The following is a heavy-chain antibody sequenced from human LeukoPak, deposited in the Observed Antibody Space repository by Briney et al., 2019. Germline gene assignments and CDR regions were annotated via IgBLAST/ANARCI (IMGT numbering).Heavy chain of an antibody. CDR3: ARDPLYCSSTSCYVSSYFDY. CDR2: IKSKTDGGTT. V-gene: IGHV3-15*01. CDR1: GFTFSNAW. D-gene: IGHD2-2*01. J-gene: IGHJ4*02. Sequence: PGGSLRLSCAASGFTFSNAWMSWVRQAPGKGLEWVGRIKSKTDGGTTDYAAPVKGRFTISRDDSKNTLYLQMNSLRAEDTAVYYCARDPLYCSSTSCYVSSYFDYWGQGTLVTVSS.